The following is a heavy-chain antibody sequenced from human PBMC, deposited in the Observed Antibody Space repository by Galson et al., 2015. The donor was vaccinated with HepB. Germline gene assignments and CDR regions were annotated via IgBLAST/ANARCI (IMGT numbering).Heavy chain of an antibody. Sequence: QSGAEVTKPGESLTTSCKGSSSSFTSYWIGWVRQMPGKGLEWMGIISPGDSDTRYGPSFQGQVTISAHQSLSTAYLQWTSLEALDTAMYYCASPGPNTNYDNVGFQHWCQGTLVTVSS. J-gene: IGHJ1*01. CDR1: SSSFTSYW. CDR3: ASPGPNTNYDNVGFQH. CDR2: ISPGDSDT. D-gene: IGHD3-3*01. V-gene: IGHV5-51*01.